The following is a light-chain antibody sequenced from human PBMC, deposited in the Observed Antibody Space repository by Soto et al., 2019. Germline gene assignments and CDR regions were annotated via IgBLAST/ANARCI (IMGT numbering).Light chain of an antibody. CDR3: QQLNSYPWT. CDR1: QGISSY. J-gene: IGKJ1*01. V-gene: IGKV1-9*01. CDR2: AAS. Sequence: DIQLTQSPSFLSASVGDRVTITCRASQGISSYLAWYQQKPGKAPKLLIYAASTLQSGVTSRFRGSGSGTEFTLTISSLQPEGFATYYCQQLNSYPWTFGQGTKVEIK.